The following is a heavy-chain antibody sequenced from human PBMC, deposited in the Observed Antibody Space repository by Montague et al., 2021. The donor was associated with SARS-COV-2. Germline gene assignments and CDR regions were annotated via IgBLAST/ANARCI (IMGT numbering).Heavy chain of an antibody. CDR1: GFILSRYG. CDR3: ARVASPDLLWFGEVYYQYGMDV. J-gene: IGHJ6*02. CDR2: ISYDGSNK. Sequence: SLRISCAASGFILSRYGMHWVRQAPGKGLEWVAVISYDGSNKYCADSVKGRFTISRDNSKNTLYLQMNSLRAEDTAVYYCARVASPDLLWFGEVYYQYGMDVWGQGTTVTVSS. V-gene: IGHV3-30-3*01. D-gene: IGHD3-10*01.